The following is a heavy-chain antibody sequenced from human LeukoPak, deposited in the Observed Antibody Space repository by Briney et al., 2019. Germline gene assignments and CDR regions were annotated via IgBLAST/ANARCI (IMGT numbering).Heavy chain of an antibody. CDR3: ARVSGVTRGLDY. CDR1: GFTFSSYE. D-gene: IGHD2-21*02. Sequence: SGGSLRLSCVGSGFTFSSYEMNWVRQAPGKGLEWVSYISSSGSTIYYADSVKGRFTISRDNAKNSLYLQMNSLRAEDTAVYYCARVSGVTRGLDYWGQGTLVTVSS. CDR2: ISSSGSTI. J-gene: IGHJ4*02. V-gene: IGHV3-48*03.